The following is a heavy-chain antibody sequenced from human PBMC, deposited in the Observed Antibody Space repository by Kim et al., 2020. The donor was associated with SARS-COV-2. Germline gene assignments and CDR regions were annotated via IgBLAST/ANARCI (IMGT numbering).Heavy chain of an antibody. J-gene: IGHJ5*02. CDR2: VSSSGSTK. CDR1: GFAFSEYY. Sequence: GGSLRLSCAASGFAFSEYYMNWVRQAPGKGLEWVSYVSSSGSTKYYADSVRGRFTISRDNAKNAVYLQMNSLRVDDTAIYYCVRDKGGFGPWGQGVLVTV. D-gene: IGHD3-16*01. CDR3: VRDKGGFGP. V-gene: IGHV3-11*01.